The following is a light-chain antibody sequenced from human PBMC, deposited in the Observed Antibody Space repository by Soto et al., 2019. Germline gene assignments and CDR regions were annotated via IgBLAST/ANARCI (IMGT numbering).Light chain of an antibody. Sequence: QSVLTQPPSASGSPGQSVTISCTGTTSDVGAYNYVSWYQQYPGKAPKLMIYEVNKRPSGVPDRFSGSKSGNTASLNVSVLQPEDEAHYHCTSYAGSNIWVFGGGTKVTVL. CDR2: EVN. V-gene: IGLV2-8*01. J-gene: IGLJ3*02. CDR1: TSDVGAYNY. CDR3: TSYAGSNIWV.